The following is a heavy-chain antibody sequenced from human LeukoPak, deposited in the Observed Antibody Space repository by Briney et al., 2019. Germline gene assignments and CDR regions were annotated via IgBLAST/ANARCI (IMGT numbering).Heavy chain of an antibody. J-gene: IGHJ5*02. CDR3: AKGARAGIVGANSWFDP. CDR2: INPNSGGT. V-gene: IGHV1-2*02. CDR1: GYTFTGYY. Sequence: ASVKVSCKASGYTFTGYYMHWVRQAPGQGLEWMGWINPNSGGTNYAQKFQGRVTMTRDTSISTAYMELSRLRSDDTAVYYCAKGARAGIVGANSWFDPWGQGTLVTVSS. D-gene: IGHD1-26*01.